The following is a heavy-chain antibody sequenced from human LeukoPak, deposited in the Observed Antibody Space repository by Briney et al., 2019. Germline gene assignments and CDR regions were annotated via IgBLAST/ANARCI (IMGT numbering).Heavy chain of an antibody. V-gene: IGHV3-66*01. CDR2: IYTTGGK. D-gene: IGHD6-19*01. J-gene: IGHJ4*02. CDR3: VRGSDGWFACDY. CDR1: AFTVSSNY. Sequence: GRSLRLSCAAYAFTVSSNYMTWVRQAPGKGLEWVSIIYTTGGKYYADSVKGRFTISRDNSKHTLYLQMNSLRAEDTAVYYCVRGSDGWFACDYWGQGSLVTVSS.